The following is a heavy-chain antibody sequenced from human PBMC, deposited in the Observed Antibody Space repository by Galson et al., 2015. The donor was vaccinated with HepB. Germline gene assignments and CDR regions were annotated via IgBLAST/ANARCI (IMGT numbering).Heavy chain of an antibody. D-gene: IGHD1-26*01. V-gene: IGHV3-49*03. Sequence: SLRLSCAASGFTFGDYAMSWFRQAPGKGLEWVGFIRSKAYGGTTEYAASVKGRFTISRDDSKSIAYLQMNSLKTEDTAVYYCTREEWELRRAFDIWGQGTMVTVSS. CDR2: IRSKAYGGTT. J-gene: IGHJ3*02. CDR3: TREEWELRRAFDI. CDR1: GFTFGDYA.